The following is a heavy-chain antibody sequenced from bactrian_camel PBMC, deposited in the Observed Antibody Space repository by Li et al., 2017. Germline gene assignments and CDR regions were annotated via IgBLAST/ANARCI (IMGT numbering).Heavy chain of an antibody. CDR1: LGSIDGRYEQYC. CDR2: IGRDGGSS. D-gene: IGHD6*01. Sequence: DVQLVESGGGSVEGGGSLRLSCATSLGSIDGRYEQYCMAWFRQGKGREGVAIIGRDGGSSVADSVKGRFTISKDIVRNTLYLQMNSLKPEDTAMYYCARGGPWYCPTRGPPDFRHWGQGTQVTVS. V-gene: IGHV3-1*01. CDR3: ARGGPWYCPTRGPPDFRH. J-gene: IGHJ6*01.